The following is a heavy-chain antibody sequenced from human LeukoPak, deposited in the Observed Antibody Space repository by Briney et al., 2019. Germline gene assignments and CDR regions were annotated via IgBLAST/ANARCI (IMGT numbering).Heavy chain of an antibody. CDR2: A. D-gene: IGHD6-19*01. J-gene: IGHJ6*02. Sequence: ANYAQKFQGRVTITADKSTSTAYMELSSLRSEDTAVYYCARGAEQWLHKKPYYYYYGMDVWGQGTTVTVSS. CDR3: ARGAEQWLHKKPYYYYYGMDV. V-gene: IGHV1-69*04.